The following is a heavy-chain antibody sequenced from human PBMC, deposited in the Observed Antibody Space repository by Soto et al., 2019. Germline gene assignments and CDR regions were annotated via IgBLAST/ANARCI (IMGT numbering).Heavy chain of an antibody. Sequence: QVQLVQSGAEVKKPGASVKVSCKASGYTFTSYGISWERQAPGQGLEWMGWINAYNGNTNYAQNLQGRVTMTTDKSTSTAVMELRSVRSDDMAVYYCARVLPPFDPWGQGTLVTVSS. CDR1: GYTFTSYG. V-gene: IGHV1-18*03. J-gene: IGHJ5*02. CDR3: ARVLPPFDP. CDR2: INAYNGNT.